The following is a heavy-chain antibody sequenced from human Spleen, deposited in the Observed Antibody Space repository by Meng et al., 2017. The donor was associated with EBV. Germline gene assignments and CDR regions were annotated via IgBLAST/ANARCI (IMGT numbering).Heavy chain of an antibody. CDR2: INPNTGNP. J-gene: IGHJ4*02. D-gene: IGHD3-22*01. Sequence: VQLVQSGSELKKPGASVKVSCKASGYTFTKYPMNGVRQAPGQGLEWMGRINPNTGNPTYAQGFTGRFVFSLDTSVSTAYLQISSLKAEDTAVYYCARQGRSDYYDSSGSDYWGQGTLVTVSS. CDR1: GYTFTKYP. V-gene: IGHV7-4-1*02. CDR3: ARQGRSDYYDSSGSDY.